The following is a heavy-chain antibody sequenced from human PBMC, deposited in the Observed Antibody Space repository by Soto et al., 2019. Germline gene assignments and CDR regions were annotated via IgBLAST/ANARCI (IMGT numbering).Heavy chain of an antibody. CDR1: GGSISSGGYY. Sequence: QVQLQESGPGLVKPSQTLSLTCTVSGGSISSGGYYWSWIRQHPGKGLEWIGYIYYSGSTYYNPSLKSSVTISVDTSKIQSSLKLGSVTAADTAVYYCAREGGIVGATAADYWGQGTLVTVSS. CDR3: AREGGIVGATAADY. D-gene: IGHD1-26*01. V-gene: IGHV4-31*03. J-gene: IGHJ4*02. CDR2: IYYSGST.